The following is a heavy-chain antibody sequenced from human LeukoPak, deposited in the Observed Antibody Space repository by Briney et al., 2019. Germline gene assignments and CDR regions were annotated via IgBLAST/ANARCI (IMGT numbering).Heavy chain of an antibody. J-gene: IGHJ3*02. V-gene: IGHV3-23*01. CDR1: GFTFSSYA. D-gene: IGHD3-10*01. CDR2: ISGSGGST. Sequence: PGGSLRLSCAASGFTFSSYAMSWVRQAPGKGLEWVSAISGSGGSTYYADSVKGRFTISRDNSKNTLYLQMNSLRAEDTAVYYCAKVRTDGSGRNDAFDIWGQGTMVTVSS. CDR3: AKVRTDGSGRNDAFDI.